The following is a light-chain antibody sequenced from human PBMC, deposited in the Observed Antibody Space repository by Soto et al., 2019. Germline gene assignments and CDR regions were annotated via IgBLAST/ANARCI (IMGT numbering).Light chain of an antibody. CDR3: CSYAGTSYV. Sequence: QSALTRPASVSGSPGQSISISCTGTRSDVGTYDAVSWYQHHPGKVPRLMIYEVDKRPSGVSYRFSGSKSGNTASLTISWLQAEDEADYYCCSYAGTSYVFGSGTKVTVL. J-gene: IGLJ1*01. CDR2: EVD. CDR1: RSDVGTYDA. V-gene: IGLV2-23*02.